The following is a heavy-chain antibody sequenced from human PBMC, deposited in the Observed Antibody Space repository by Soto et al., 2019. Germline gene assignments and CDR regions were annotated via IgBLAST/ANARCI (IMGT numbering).Heavy chain of an antibody. CDR2: IIPILGIA. D-gene: IGHD5-12*01. Sequence: ASVKVSCKASGGTFSSYTISWVRQAPGQGLEWMGRIIPILGIANYAQKFQGRVTITADKSTSTAYMELSSLRSEDTAVYYCARGGYSGYEMHAEYFQHWGQGTLVTVSS. J-gene: IGHJ1*01. CDR1: GGTFSSYT. CDR3: ARGGYSGYEMHAEYFQH. V-gene: IGHV1-69*02.